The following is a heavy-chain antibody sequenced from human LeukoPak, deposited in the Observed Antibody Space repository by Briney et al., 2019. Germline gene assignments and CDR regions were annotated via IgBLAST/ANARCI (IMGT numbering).Heavy chain of an antibody. CDR3: ARGTGDELNYYFDY. Sequence: SETLSLTCTVSGGSISSYYWSWIRQPPGKGLEWIGYIYYSGSTNYNPSLKSRVTISVDTSKNQFSLKLSSVTAADTAVYYCARGTGDELNYYFDYWGQGTPVTVSS. CDR1: GGSISSYY. CDR2: IYYSGST. J-gene: IGHJ4*02. V-gene: IGHV4-59*01. D-gene: IGHD7-27*01.